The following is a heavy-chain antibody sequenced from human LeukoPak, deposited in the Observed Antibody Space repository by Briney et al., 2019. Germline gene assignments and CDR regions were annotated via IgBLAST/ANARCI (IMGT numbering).Heavy chain of an antibody. CDR2: ISISSSYI. CDR1: GFTFSSYS. D-gene: IGHD6-19*01. J-gene: IGHJ4*02. CDR3: ARHSSGWYSDY. Sequence: PGGSLSLSCAASGFTFSSYSMNWVRQAPGKGLEWVSSISISSSYIYYADSVKGRFTISRDNAKNSLYLQMNSLRAEDTAVYYCARHSSGWYSDYWGQGTLVTVSS. V-gene: IGHV3-21*01.